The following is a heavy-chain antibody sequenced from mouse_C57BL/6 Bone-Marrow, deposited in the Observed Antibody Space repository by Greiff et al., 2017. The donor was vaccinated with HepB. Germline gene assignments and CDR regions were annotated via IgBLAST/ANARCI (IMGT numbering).Heavy chain of an antibody. V-gene: IGHV1-64*01. Sequence: QVQLQQPGAELVKPGASVKLSCKASGYTFTSYWMHWVKQRPGQGLEWIGMIHPNSGSTNYNEKFKSKATLTVDKSSSTAYMQISSLTSEDSAVYYCARNPVLLSYYFDYWGQGTTLTVSS. CDR2: IHPNSGST. D-gene: IGHD2-1*01. CDR3: ARNPVLLSYYFDY. J-gene: IGHJ2*01. CDR1: GYTFTSYW.